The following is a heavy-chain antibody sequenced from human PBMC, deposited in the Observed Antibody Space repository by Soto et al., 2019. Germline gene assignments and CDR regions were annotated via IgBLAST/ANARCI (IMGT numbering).Heavy chain of an antibody. V-gene: IGHV4-61*01. CDR3: ARDRQLERLFDY. CDR1: GGSVSSGSYY. D-gene: IGHD1-1*01. Sequence: SETLSLTCTVSGGSVSSGSYYWSWIRQPPGKELEWIGNIYYSGSTNYNPSLKSRVTISVDTSKNQFSLKLSSVTAADTAVYYCARDRQLERLFDYWGQGTLVTSPQ. J-gene: IGHJ4*02. CDR2: IYYSGST.